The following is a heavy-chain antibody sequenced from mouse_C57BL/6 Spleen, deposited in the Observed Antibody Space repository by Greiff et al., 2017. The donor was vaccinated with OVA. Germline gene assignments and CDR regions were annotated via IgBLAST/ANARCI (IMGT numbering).Heavy chain of an antibody. CDR3: VRDYYGSSLAWFAY. D-gene: IGHD1-1*01. V-gene: IGHV10-1*01. CDR1: GFSFNTYA. Sequence: EVQLVESGGGLVQPKGSLKLSCAASGFSFNTYAMNWVRQAPGKGLEWVARIRSKSNNYATYYADSVKDRFTISRDDSESMLDLQMNNLKTEDTAMYYCVRDYYGSSLAWFAYWGQGTLVTVSA. J-gene: IGHJ3*01. CDR2: IRSKSNNYAT.